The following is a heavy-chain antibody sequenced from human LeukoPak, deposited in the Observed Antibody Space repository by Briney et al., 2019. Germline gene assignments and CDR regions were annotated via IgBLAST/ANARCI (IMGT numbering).Heavy chain of an antibody. Sequence: SQTLSLTCSVSGGSIKGGGFFWSWTRQPPGKGLEWIGYLFYSGNTNSNPSLKSRVTISADTSKNQFSLRLNSVTAADTAVYYCAREGTTVTHFDYWGQGTLVTVSS. D-gene: IGHD4-11*01. CDR2: LFYSGNT. CDR3: AREGTTVTHFDY. J-gene: IGHJ4*02. V-gene: IGHV4-61*08. CDR1: GGSIKGGGFF.